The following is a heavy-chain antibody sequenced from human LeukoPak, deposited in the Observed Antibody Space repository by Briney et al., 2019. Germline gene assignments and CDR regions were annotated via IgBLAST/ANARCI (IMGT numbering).Heavy chain of an antibody. D-gene: IGHD4-17*01. CDR2: ICANSGHT. Sequence: GGSLRLSCAASGFTFNSFDMSWVRQAPGKGLEWVSVICANSGHTYYADSVKGRFTISRDDSKDTLYLQMNSLKDEDTAVYYCAKEQYGDYEGVGYYFDYWGQGTLVTVSS. J-gene: IGHJ4*02. CDR3: AKEQYGDYEGVGYYFDY. CDR1: GFTFNSFD. V-gene: IGHV3-23*01.